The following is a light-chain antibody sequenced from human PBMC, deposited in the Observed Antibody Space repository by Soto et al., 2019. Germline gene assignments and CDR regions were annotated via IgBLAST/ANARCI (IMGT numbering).Light chain of an antibody. CDR1: QSVSSS. CDR3: QQYNNWPFIT. CDR2: GAS. V-gene: IGKV3-15*01. J-gene: IGKJ5*01. Sequence: EIVLTQSPGTLSLFLGERATLSCRASQSVSSSYIAWYQQRPGQAPRLLIYGASSRATGIPVRFSGSGSGTEFTLTISSLQSEDFAVYYCQQYNNWPFITFGQGTRLEIK.